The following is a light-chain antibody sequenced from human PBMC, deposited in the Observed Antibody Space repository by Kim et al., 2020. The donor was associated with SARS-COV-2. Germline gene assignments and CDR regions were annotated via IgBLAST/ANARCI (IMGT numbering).Light chain of an antibody. CDR1: SLRNYY. CDR2: GKN. Sequence: SSELTQDPAVSAALGQTVMITCQGDSLRNYYASWYQQRPGQAPKLLIYGKNSRPSGISDRFSGSTSGNTASLTITATQAEDEADYFCNSRDTSGDNVMLFGGGTQLTVL. J-gene: IGLJ3*02. CDR3: NSRDTSGDNVML. V-gene: IGLV3-19*01.